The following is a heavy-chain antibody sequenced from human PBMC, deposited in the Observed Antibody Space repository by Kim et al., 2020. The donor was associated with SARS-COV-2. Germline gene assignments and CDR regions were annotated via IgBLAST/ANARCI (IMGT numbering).Heavy chain of an antibody. CDR3: AKDVWDYSGMDV. D-gene: IGHD1-26*01. CDR1: GFSFSCCA. J-gene: IGHJ6*02. CDR2: ISHDGTSS. Sequence: GGSLRLSCVASGFSFSCCAMTWVRQVPGKGPEWVSSISHDGTSSYYANSVRGRFTISRDDSKNTLYLQLNSLRGEDTALYYCAKDVWDYSGMDVWGQGTTVTVSS. V-gene: IGHV3-23*01.